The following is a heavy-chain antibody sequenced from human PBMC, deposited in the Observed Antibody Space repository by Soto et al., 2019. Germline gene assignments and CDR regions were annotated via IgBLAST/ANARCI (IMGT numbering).Heavy chain of an antibody. CDR2: IIPIFGTE. CDR3: ARAQLGESHHDDSSGYFDD. V-gene: IGHV1-69*01. J-gene: IGHJ4*02. CDR1: GGTFSSYA. D-gene: IGHD3-22*01. Sequence: QVQLVQSGAEVKKPGSSVKVSCKDSGGTFSSYAISWVRQAPGQGLECMGGIIPIFGTENYAQKFQGRITITADESTSTAYMELSSLRSEDTAVYYCARAQLGESHHDDSSGYFDDWGEGTLVTGSS.